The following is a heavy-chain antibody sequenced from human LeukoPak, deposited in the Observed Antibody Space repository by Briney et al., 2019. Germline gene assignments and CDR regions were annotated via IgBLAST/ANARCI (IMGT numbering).Heavy chain of an antibody. J-gene: IGHJ3*01. CDR2: ISGSGGST. V-gene: IGHV3-23*01. D-gene: IGHD2-2*01. CDR3: AKQGVVVPAAIRGAFDF. CDR1: GFTFSSYA. Sequence: PGGSLRLSCAASGFTFSSYAMSWVRQAPGKGLEWVSAISGSGGSTYYADSVKGRFTISRDNSKNTLYLQMNSLRAEDTAVYYCAKQGVVVPAAIRGAFDFWGQGTMVTVSS.